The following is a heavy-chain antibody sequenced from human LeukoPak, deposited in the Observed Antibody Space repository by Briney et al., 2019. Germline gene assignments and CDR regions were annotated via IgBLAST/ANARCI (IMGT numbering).Heavy chain of an antibody. CDR3: AKADYYGSGSYHIPFDK. CDR2: ISSSSSYI. Sequence: GGSLRLSCAASGFTFSSYSMNWVRQAPGKGLEWVSSISSSSSYIYYADSVKGRFTISRDNSKNTLYLQMSSLRAEDTAVYYCAKADYYGSGSYHIPFDKWGQGTLVTVSS. V-gene: IGHV3-21*04. J-gene: IGHJ4*02. CDR1: GFTFSSYS. D-gene: IGHD3-10*01.